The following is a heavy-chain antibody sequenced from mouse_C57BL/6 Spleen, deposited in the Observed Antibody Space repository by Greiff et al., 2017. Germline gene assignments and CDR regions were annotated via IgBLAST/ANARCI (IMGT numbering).Heavy chain of an antibody. V-gene: IGHV3-6*01. CDR3: AREGCNWYFDV. Sequence: ESGPGLVKPSQSLSLTCSVTGYSITSGYYWNWIRQFPGNKLEWMGYISYDGSNNYNPSLKNRISITRDTSKNQFFLKLNSVTTEDTATYYCAREGCNWYFDVWGTGTTVTVSS. CDR2: ISYDGSN. J-gene: IGHJ1*03. CDR1: GYSITSGYY.